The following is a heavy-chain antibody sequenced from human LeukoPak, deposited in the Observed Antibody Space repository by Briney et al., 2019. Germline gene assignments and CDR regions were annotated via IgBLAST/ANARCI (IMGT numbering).Heavy chain of an antibody. CDR1: GFTISDYY. D-gene: IGHD5-18*01. CDR2: ISNSGSII. V-gene: IGHV3-11*01. CDR3: AKDFDGYSYGYTRDDYMDV. J-gene: IGHJ6*03. Sequence: PGGSLRLSCAASGFTISDYYMSWIRQAPGKGLEWVSYISNSGSIIFYADSVKGRFTISRDNSKNTLYLQMNSLRAEDTAVYYCAKDFDGYSYGYTRDDYMDVWGKGTTVTVSS.